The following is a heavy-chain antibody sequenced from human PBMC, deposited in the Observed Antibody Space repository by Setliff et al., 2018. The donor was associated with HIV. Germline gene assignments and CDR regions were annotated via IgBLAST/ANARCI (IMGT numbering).Heavy chain of an antibody. CDR3: ARRADWFDL. CDR2: ISDYNSNT. CDR1: GYTFTSYG. V-gene: IGHV1-18*01. J-gene: IGHJ5*02. Sequence: SVKVSCKASGYTFTSYGLSWVRQAPGQGLEWMGWISDYNSNTEYAQKLQGRVTMTKNTSTSTAYMELRSLRPDDTAVYFCARRADWFDLWGQGTLVTVSS.